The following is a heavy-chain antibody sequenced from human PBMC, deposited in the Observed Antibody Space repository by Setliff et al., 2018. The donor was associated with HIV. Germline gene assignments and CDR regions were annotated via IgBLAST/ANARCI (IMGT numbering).Heavy chain of an antibody. V-gene: IGHV4-59*11. CDR3: ARVSQDLLGAFDI. J-gene: IGHJ3*02. CDR1: GDSISSHY. D-gene: IGHD7-27*01. Sequence: KPSETLSLKCTVSGDSISSHYWNWIRQPPGKALEWIGYIYYSGSTNYNPSFKSRVTISVDRSKRQFSLNLSSVTAADTAMYHCARVSQDLLGAFDIWGQGTMVTVSS. CDR2: IYYSGST.